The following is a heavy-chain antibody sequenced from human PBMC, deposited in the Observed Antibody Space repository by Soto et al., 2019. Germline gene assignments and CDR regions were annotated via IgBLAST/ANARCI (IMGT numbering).Heavy chain of an antibody. V-gene: IGHV6-1*01. CDR2: TYYRSKWYN. Sequence: SQTLSLTCAIYGDSVCSNSAAWNWIRQSPSRGLEWLGRTYYRSKWYNDYAVSVKSRITINPGTSKNQFSLQLNSVTPEDTAVYYCAREIAVAGTPLGFDPWGQGTLVTVSS. D-gene: IGHD6-19*01. J-gene: IGHJ5*02. CDR3: AREIAVAGTPLGFDP. CDR1: GDSVCSNSAA.